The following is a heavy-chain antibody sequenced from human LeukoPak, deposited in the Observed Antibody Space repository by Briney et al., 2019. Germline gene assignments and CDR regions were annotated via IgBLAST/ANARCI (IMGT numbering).Heavy chain of an antibody. D-gene: IGHD6-19*01. Sequence: GGSLRLSCAASGFTFSSYWMHWVRQAPGKGLGWVSRINSDGSSTSYADSVKGRFTISRDNAKNTLYLQMNSLRAEDTAVYYCAREVAVAAFDIWGQGTMVTVSS. CDR2: INSDGSST. J-gene: IGHJ3*02. CDR3: AREVAVAAFDI. V-gene: IGHV3-74*01. CDR1: GFTFSSYW.